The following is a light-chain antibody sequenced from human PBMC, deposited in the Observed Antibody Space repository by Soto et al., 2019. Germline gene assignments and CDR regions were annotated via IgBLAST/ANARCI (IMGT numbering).Light chain of an antibody. J-gene: IGLJ2*01. CDR1: SGHSNYA. CDR2: LNSDGSH. Sequence: QPVLTQSPSASASLGASVKLTCTLSSGHSNYAIAWHQQQSEKGPRYLMKLNSDGSHSKGDGIPDRFSGSSSGAERYLTISSLLSEDEADSYCQTWGSGIVVFGGGTKLTVL. V-gene: IGLV4-69*01. CDR3: QTWGSGIVV.